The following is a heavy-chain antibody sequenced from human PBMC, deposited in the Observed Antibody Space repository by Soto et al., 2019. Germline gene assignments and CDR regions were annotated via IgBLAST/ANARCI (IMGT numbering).Heavy chain of an antibody. CDR1: GYTFTGYY. CDR3: ARAWVRGVMSGCTDG. V-gene: IGHV1-2*02. CDR2: INPNSGGT. Sequence: ASVKVSCKASGYTFTGYYMHWVRQAPGQGLEWMGWINPNSGGTNYAQKFQGRVTMTRDTSISTAYMELSRLRSDDTAVYYCARAWVRGVMSGCTDGWGQGTMVTVSS. D-gene: IGHD3-10*01. J-gene: IGHJ6*02.